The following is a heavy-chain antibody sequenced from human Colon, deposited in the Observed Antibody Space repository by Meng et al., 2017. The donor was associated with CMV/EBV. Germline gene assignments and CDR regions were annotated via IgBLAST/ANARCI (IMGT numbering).Heavy chain of an antibody. D-gene: IGHD5-24*01. J-gene: IGHJ5*01. CDR1: GFIFSNYP. Sequence: CAASGFIFSNYPIHWVRQATGKGLEWVAVISFDGGDTYYADAVKGRFTISRDNSKNTLFLQMNSLRAEDTAVYYCARDRSDVYRYLDSWGQGTLVTVSS. CDR2: ISFDGGDT. V-gene: IGHV3-30*04. CDR3: ARDRSDVYRYLDS.